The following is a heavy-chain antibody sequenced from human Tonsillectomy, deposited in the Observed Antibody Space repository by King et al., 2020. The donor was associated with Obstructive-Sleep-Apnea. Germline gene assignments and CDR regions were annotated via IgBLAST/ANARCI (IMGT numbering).Heavy chain of an antibody. V-gene: IGHV3-9*01. CDR1: GFTFDDYA. D-gene: IGHD6-19*01. J-gene: IGHJ4*02. CDR2: ISWNSGSI. Sequence: EQLVQSGGGLVQPGRSLRLSCAASGFTFDDYAMHWVRQVPGKGLEWVSGISWNSGSIGYADSVKGRFTISRDNAKNSLYLQMNSLRGEDTAFYYCAKDLSSGWYSPLDYWGQGTLVTVSS. CDR3: AKDLSSGWYSPLDY.